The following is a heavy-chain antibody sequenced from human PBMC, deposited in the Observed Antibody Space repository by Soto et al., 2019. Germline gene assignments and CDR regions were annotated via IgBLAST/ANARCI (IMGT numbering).Heavy chain of an antibody. D-gene: IGHD6-19*01. J-gene: IGHJ1*01. CDR2: TYHSGST. Sequence: QLQLQASCPRLVKPSETLSLTCGVSGDSIRGSTPYWGWIRQPPGQGLQWIGSTYHSGSTYYNSSLKSRLTISVDTSKNQFSLKLRSVTSADTAVYFCVKPYTSVWHSVQHWGRGTLVTVSS. V-gene: IGHV4-39*01. CDR3: VKPYTSVWHSVQH. CDR1: GDSIRGSTPY.